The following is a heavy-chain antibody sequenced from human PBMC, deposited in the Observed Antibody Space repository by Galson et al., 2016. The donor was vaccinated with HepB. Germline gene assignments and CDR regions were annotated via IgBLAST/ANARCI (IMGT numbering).Heavy chain of an antibody. V-gene: IGHV3-66*01. J-gene: IGHJ3*01. D-gene: IGHD3-9*01. CDR3: ARERWLLRYFDWLRGDAFDV. Sequence: SLRLSCAVSGFIVNNNYMSWVRQAPGKGLEWVSVIYSGGSTYYADSVRGRFTISRDKSENTLYLQLNSLRDEDTAVYYCARERWLLRYFDWLRGDAFDVWGQGTMVIVSS. CDR2: IYSGGST. CDR1: GFIVNNNY.